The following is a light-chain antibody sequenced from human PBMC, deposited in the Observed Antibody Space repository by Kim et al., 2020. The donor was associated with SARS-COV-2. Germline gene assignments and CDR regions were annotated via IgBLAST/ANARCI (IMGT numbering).Light chain of an antibody. CDR3: QQRSNWPT. V-gene: IGKV3-11*01. J-gene: IGKJ3*01. Sequence: IVLTQSPVTLSLSPGERATLSCRASQSVSSYLAWYQQRPGQAPRLLIYDASNRATGIPARFSGSGSGTDFTLTISILEPEDFAVYYCQQRSNWPTFGPGTKVDIK. CDR1: QSVSSY. CDR2: DAS.